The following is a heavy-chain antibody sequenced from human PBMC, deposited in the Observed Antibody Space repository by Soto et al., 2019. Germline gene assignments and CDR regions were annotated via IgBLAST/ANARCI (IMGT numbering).Heavy chain of an antibody. V-gene: IGHV3-30*04. D-gene: IGHD2-2*01. Sequence: QPGGSLRLSCAASGFTFSDYAMHWVRQAPGKGLEWVAVVAYDGRSKYYADSVKGRFTISRDNSRTTVYLQMNSLRDEDTAMYYCARDDILVIPGGSYNYGMDVWGHGTTVTVYS. CDR1: GFTFSDYA. CDR2: VAYDGRSK. J-gene: IGHJ6*02. CDR3: ARDDILVIPGGSYNYGMDV.